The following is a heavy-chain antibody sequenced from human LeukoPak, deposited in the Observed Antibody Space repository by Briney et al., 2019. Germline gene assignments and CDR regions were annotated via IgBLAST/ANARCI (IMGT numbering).Heavy chain of an antibody. Sequence: GASVKVSCKASGGTFSSYAISWVRQAPGQGLEWMGGIIPIFGTANYAQKFQGRVTITADESTSTAYMELSSLRSEDMAVYYCARDYPKKNAFDIWGQGTMVTVSS. CDR1: GGTFSSYA. CDR2: IIPIFGTA. D-gene: IGHD3-16*02. J-gene: IGHJ3*02. CDR3: ARDYPKKNAFDI. V-gene: IGHV1-69*13.